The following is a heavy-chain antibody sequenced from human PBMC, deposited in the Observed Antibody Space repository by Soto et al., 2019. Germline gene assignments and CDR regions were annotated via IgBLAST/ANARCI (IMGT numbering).Heavy chain of an antibody. CDR2: IKHDGSVK. J-gene: IGHJ4*02. V-gene: IGHV3-7*03. CDR1: GLTFSGYW. Sequence: GGSLRLSCEASGLTFSGYWMSWVRQAPGKGLEWVADIKHDGSVKFYVDSVKGRFTISRDNAKKLLYLQMSGLRAEDTALYYCARAPYINAWYRFDLWGQGTLVTVSS. CDR3: ARAPYINAWYRFDL. D-gene: IGHD6-13*01.